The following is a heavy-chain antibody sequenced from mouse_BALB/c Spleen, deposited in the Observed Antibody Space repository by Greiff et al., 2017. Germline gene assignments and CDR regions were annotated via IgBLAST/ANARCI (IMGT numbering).Heavy chain of an antibody. V-gene: IGHV5-17*02. Sequence: DVMLVESGGGLVQPGGSRKLSCAASGFTFSSFGMHWVRQAPEKGLEWVAYISSGSSTIYYADTVKGRFTISRDNPKNTLFLQMTSLRSEDTAMYYCARWRYYGSYWYFDVWGAGTTVTVSS. CDR2: ISSGSSTI. D-gene: IGHD1-1*01. J-gene: IGHJ1*01. CDR1: GFTFSSFG. CDR3: ARWRYYGSYWYFDV.